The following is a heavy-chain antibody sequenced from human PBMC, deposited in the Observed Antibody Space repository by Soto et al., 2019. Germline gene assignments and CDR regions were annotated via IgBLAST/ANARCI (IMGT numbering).Heavy chain of an antibody. Sequence: QVQLVESGGGLVKPGGSLRLSCAASGFTFSDYYMSWIRQAPGKGLEWVSYISSSGSTIYYADSVKGRFTISRDNAMNCLYLQMNRLRGEDTAVYYCARGTKGWGYGSGGSCYSGLDDAFDIWGQGTMVTVSS. CDR1: GFTFSDYY. J-gene: IGHJ3*02. D-gene: IGHD2-15*01. V-gene: IGHV3-11*01. CDR3: ARGTKGWGYGSGGSCYSGLDDAFDI. CDR2: ISSSGSTI.